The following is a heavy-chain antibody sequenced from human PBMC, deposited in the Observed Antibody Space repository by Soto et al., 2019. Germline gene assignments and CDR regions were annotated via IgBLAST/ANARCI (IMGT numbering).Heavy chain of an antibody. CDR1: GGTFSSYA. D-gene: IGHD1-7*01. Sequence: ASVKVSCKASGGTFSSYAISWVRQAPGQGLEWMGGIIPIFGTANYAQKFQGRVTITADESTSTAYMELSSLRSEDTAVYYCARDTGTTSVNWFDPWGQGTLVTVSS. V-gene: IGHV1-69*13. J-gene: IGHJ5*02. CDR2: IIPIFGTA. CDR3: ARDTGTTSVNWFDP.